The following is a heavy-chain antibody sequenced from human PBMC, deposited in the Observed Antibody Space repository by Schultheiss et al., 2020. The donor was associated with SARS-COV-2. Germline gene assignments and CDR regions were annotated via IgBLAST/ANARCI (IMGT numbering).Heavy chain of an antibody. V-gene: IGHV1-69*13. Sequence: SVKVSCKASGYTFTSYAISWVRQAPGQGLEWMGGIIPIFGTANYAQKFQGRVTITADESTSTAYMELSSLRSEDTAVYYCARASSYGTPPMFDPWGQGTLVTVS. D-gene: IGHD1-14*01. CDR3: ARASSYGTPPMFDP. J-gene: IGHJ5*02. CDR2: IIPIFGTA. CDR1: GYTFTSYA.